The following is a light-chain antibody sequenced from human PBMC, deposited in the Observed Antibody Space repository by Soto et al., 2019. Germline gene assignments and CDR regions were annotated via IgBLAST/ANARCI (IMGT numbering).Light chain of an antibody. CDR1: SSNIGSNT. CDR3: AAWDDSLNGPRWV. CDR2: SNN. Sequence: QLVLTQPPSASGTPGQRVTISCSGSSSNIGSNTVNWYQQLPGTAPKLLIYSNNQRPSGVPDRFSGSKSGTSASLAISGLQSEDEADYYCAAWDDSLNGPRWVFGGGTKLTVL. J-gene: IGLJ3*02. V-gene: IGLV1-44*01.